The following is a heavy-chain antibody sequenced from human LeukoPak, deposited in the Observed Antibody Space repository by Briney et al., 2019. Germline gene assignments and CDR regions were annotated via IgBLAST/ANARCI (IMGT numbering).Heavy chain of an antibody. Sequence: ASVKVSFKASGYTFTGYYMHWVRQAPGQGLEWMGWINPNSGGTNYAQKFQGRVAMTRDTSISTAYMELSRLRSDDTAVYYCTRARYSTRWGCLDYWGQGTLVTVSS. J-gene: IGHJ4*02. CDR1: GYTFTGYY. CDR3: TRARYSTRWGCLDY. CDR2: INPNSGGT. D-gene: IGHD5-12*01. V-gene: IGHV1-2*02.